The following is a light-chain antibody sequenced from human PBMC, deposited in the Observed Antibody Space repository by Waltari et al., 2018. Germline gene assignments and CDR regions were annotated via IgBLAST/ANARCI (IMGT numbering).Light chain of an antibody. V-gene: IGKV1-9*01. CDR3: QQLKSYPLT. J-gene: IGKJ4*01. Sequence: DIQLTQSPSSLSASVGDRVTITCRASQGISSYLAWHQQKSGKAPKLLIYAASTLQSGVPSRFSGSGFETEFTLTISSLQPEDFATYYCQQLKSYPLTFGGGTKVEIK. CDR1: QGISSY. CDR2: AAS.